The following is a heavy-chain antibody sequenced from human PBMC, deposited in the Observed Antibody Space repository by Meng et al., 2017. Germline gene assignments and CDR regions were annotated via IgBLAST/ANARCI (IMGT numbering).Heavy chain of an antibody. CDR3: ARAQLSRLFDS. J-gene: IGHJ4*02. CDR2: VTHSGRT. D-gene: IGHD2-2*01. CDR1: GGPISGCYC. V-gene: IGHV4-4*02. Sequence: VLPQEWCPGLGHASQSLAVPCAFSGGPISGCYCCRWILRPPVTGLEWIGEVTHSGRTYYNPSLPSRVTISVDLYTNQFSLRLFSVTAAVTAVFFCARAQLSRLFDSWGQGALVTVSS.